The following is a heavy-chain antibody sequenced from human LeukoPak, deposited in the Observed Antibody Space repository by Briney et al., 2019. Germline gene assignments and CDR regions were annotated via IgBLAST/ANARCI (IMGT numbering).Heavy chain of an antibody. CDR1: GFTFSSYW. CDR3: TRDLRYCTSTSCYDPYFDH. J-gene: IGHJ4*02. D-gene: IGHD2-2*01. Sequence: GGSLRLSCAASGFTFSSYWMHWVRQAPGKGLVWVSRINTDGSGTSYADSVKGRFTISRDNAKSTLYLQMNSLRAEDTAVYYRTRDLRYCTSTSCYDPYFDHWGQGTLVTVSS. CDR2: INTDGSGT. V-gene: IGHV3-74*01.